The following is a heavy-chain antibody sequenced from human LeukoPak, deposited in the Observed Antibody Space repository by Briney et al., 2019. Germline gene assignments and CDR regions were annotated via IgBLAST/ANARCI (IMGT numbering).Heavy chain of an antibody. J-gene: IGHJ4*02. D-gene: IGHD3-10*01. CDR1: GFTFSNYA. V-gene: IGHV3-23*01. CDR2: IDSDDGGGT. Sequence: GGSLRLSCAASGFTFSNYAMTWVRQAPGKGLEWVSAIDSDDGGGTFYADSVKGRFTISRDSSKNTLDLQMDSLRADDTAVYYCAKEAGWVGSGITWGQGTLVTVSS. CDR3: AKEAGWVGSGIT.